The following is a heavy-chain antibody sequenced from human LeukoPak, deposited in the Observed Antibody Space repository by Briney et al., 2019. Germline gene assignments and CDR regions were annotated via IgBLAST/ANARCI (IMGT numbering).Heavy chain of an antibody. CDR1: GYTFTAYD. D-gene: IGHD4-17*01. V-gene: IGHV1-8*01. CDR3: ARGKLTHGDYVAVYF. CDR2: MNPKSANT. Sequence: ASVKVSCKASGYTFTAYDLNWVRQATGQGLEWMGWMNPKSANTGYAQKFQGRVTMTRDTSINTAYMELSSLRSEDTAIYYCARGKLTHGDYVAVYFWAQGTLVTVSS. J-gene: IGHJ4*02.